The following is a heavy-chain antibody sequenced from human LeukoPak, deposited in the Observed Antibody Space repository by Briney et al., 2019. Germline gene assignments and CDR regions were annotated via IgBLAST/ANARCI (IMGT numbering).Heavy chain of an antibody. CDR2: ISAYNGNT. V-gene: IGHV1-18*01. Sequence: GASVKVSCKASVYTFTSYGISWVRQAPGQGLEWMGWISAYNGNTNYVQKLQGRVTMTTDTSTSTAYMELRSLRSDDTAVYYCARDRTRKPTENYYGSGSLYWGQGTLVTVSS. D-gene: IGHD3-10*01. J-gene: IGHJ4*02. CDR3: ARDRTRKPTENYYGSGSLY. CDR1: VYTFTSYG.